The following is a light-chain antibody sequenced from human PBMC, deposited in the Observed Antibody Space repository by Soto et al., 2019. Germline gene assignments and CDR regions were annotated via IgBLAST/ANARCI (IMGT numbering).Light chain of an antibody. CDR1: QSLSSIY. CDR3: QHYGNTPPSVT. CDR2: GAS. Sequence: EIVLTQSPGTLSLSPGERATVSCRASQSLSSIYLVWYQQKPGQAPRLLIYGASSRATGIPDRFSGSGSGTDFTLTISRLEPEDFAVYYCQHYGNTPPSVTFGPGTKVDIK. V-gene: IGKV3-20*01. J-gene: IGKJ3*01.